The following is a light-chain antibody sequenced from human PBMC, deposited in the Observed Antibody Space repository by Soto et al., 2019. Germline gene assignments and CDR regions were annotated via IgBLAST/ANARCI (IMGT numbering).Light chain of an antibody. CDR2: DVS. CDR1: SSDVGGHNY. J-gene: IGLJ2*01. Sequence: QSVLTQPASVSGSPGQSITISCTGTSSDVGGHNYVSWYQQHPGKAPKLMIYDVSNRPLGVSNRFSGSKSGNTASLTISGLQAEDEADYYCSSYTSSSAVVFGGGTKLTVL. V-gene: IGLV2-14*01. CDR3: SSYTSSSAVV.